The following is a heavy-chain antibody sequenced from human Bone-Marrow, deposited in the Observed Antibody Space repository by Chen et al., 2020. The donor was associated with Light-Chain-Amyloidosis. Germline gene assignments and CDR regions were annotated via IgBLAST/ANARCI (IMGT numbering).Heavy chain of an antibody. CDR1: GFTFRSYA. V-gene: IGHV3-23*01. J-gene: IGHJ4*02. Sequence: EVQLLESGGGLVQPGGSLRLSCAAPGFTFRSYAMNWVRQAPGKGLEWVSAISGSGGSTYYADSVKGRFTISRDNSKNTLYLQMNSLRAEDTAVYYCAKDRWDYYDSSGYYGYFDYWGQGTLVTVSS. CDR3: AKDRWDYYDSSGYYGYFDY. D-gene: IGHD3-22*01. CDR2: ISGSGGST.